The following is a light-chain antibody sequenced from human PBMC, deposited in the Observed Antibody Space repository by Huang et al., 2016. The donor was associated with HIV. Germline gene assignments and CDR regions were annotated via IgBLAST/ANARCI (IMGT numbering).Light chain of an antibody. V-gene: IGKV4-1*01. J-gene: IGKJ1*01. Sequence: DIVMTQSPDSLAVSLGERATIDCKSSQSVLYSSNNKNYLAWYQQKSGQAPKLLIYWASTRESGVPDRFSGSGSGTDFTLTISSLQAEDVAVYFCQQDYSIPWTFGQGTKVEVK. CDR3: QQDYSIPWT. CDR1: QSVLYSSNNKNY. CDR2: WAS.